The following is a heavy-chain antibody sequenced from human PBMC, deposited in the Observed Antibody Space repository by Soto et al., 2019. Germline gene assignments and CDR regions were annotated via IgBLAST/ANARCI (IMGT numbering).Heavy chain of an antibody. CDR3: ARAGAAAGHGFDY. CDR2: INPSGGST. D-gene: IGHD6-13*01. Sequence: ASVKVSCKASGYTFTSYYMHWVRQAPGQGLEWMGIINPSGGSTSYAQKFQGGVTMTRDTSTSTVYMELSSLRSEDTAVYYCARAGAAAGHGFDYWGQGTLVTVPQ. CDR1: GYTFTSYY. J-gene: IGHJ4*02. V-gene: IGHV1-46*03.